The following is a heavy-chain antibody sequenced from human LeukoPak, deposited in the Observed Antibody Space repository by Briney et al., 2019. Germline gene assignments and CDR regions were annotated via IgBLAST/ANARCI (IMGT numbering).Heavy chain of an antibody. Sequence: SETLSLTCTVSGYSISSGYYWGWIRQPPGKGLEWIGSINHSGSTYYNPSLKSRVTISVDTSKNQFSLKLSSVTAADTAVYYCARLIAAAGTYYFDYWGQGTLVTVSS. CDR2: INHSGST. CDR3: ARLIAAAGTYYFDY. D-gene: IGHD6-13*01. CDR1: GYSISSGYY. J-gene: IGHJ4*02. V-gene: IGHV4-38-2*02.